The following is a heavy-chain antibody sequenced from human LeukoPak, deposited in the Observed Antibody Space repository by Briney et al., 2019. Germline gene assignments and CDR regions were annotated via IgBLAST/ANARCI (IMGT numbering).Heavy chain of an antibody. CDR1: GFTFSSYS. V-gene: IGHV3-21*01. J-gene: IGHJ3*02. CDR2: ISSSSSYI. CDR3: AGGHIVATISDAFDI. Sequence: GGSLRLSCAASGFTFSSYSMNWVRQAPGKGLEWVSSISSSSSYIYYADSVKGRFTISRDNAKKSLYLQMNSLRAEDTAVYYCAGGHIVATISDAFDIWGQGTMVTVSS. D-gene: IGHD5-12*01.